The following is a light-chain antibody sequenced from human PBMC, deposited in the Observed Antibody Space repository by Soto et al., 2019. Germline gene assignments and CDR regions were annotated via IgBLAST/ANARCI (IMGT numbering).Light chain of an antibody. Sequence: QSVLSQPPSASGTPGQRVTISCSGSSSNIESNYVYWYRQLPGAAPQVLISRIDQPSGVPDRFSGSKSGTSASLAISGLRSEDEADYYCASWDDSLSAVVFGGGTKLTVL. CDR2: RID. CDR1: SSNIESNY. CDR3: ASWDDSLSAVV. V-gene: IGLV1-47*01. J-gene: IGLJ2*01.